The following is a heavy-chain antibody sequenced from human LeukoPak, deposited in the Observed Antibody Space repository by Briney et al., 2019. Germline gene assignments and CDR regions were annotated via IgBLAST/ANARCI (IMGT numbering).Heavy chain of an antibody. V-gene: IGHV1-2*02. J-gene: IGHJ4*02. CDR2: INPNSGGT. Sequence: GASVEVSCKASGYTFTGYYMHWVRQAPGQGLEWMGWINPNSGGTNYAQKFQGRVTMTRDTSISTAYMELSRLRSDDTAVYYCARIPGDYGEMFDYWGQGTLVTVSS. D-gene: IGHD4-17*01. CDR3: ARIPGDYGEMFDY. CDR1: GYTFTGYY.